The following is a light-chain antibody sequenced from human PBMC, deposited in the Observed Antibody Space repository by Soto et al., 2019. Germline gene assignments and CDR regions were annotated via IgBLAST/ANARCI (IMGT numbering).Light chain of an antibody. CDR1: QSVSSN. Sequence: EIVMTQSPATLSVSPGERATLSCRASQSVSSNLAWYQQKPGQAPRLLIYGASTRATGIPARFSGSGSGTEFTLPISSLLSEDFAVYYCQQYDNWPYTFGQGTKLEIK. CDR2: GAS. V-gene: IGKV3-15*01. J-gene: IGKJ2*01. CDR3: QQYDNWPYT.